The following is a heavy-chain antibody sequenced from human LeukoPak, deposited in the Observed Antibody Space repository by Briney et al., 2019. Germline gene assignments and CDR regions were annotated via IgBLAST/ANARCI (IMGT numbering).Heavy chain of an antibody. Sequence: PGGSLRLSCAASGFTVSSNYMSWVRQAPGKGLEWASVIYSGGSTYYADSVKGRFTISRDNSKNTLYLQMNSLRAEDTAVYYCAREPPNYYDSSGRKGHYFDYWGQGTLVTVSS. D-gene: IGHD3-22*01. CDR2: IYSGGST. J-gene: IGHJ4*02. CDR1: GFTVSSNY. CDR3: AREPPNYYDSSGRKGHYFDY. V-gene: IGHV3-53*01.